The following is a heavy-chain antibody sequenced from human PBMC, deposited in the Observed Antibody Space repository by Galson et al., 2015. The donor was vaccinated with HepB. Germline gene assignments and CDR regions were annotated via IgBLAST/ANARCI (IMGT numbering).Heavy chain of an antibody. CDR1: GFIFSSYG. J-gene: IGHJ1*01. CDR2: ISNDGSKK. V-gene: IGHV3-30*18. CDR3: AKGEPPARTFFQD. D-gene: IGHD2-2*01. Sequence: SLRLPCAGSGFIFSSYGIHWVRQAPGKGQERVAVISNDGSKKYYVDSVKGRFTISRDNSKNTLYLEMNSLRAEDTAVYYCAKGEPPARTFFQDWGQGTLVTVSS.